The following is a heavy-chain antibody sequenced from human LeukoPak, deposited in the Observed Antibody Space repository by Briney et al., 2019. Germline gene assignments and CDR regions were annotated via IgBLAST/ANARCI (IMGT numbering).Heavy chain of an antibody. CDR1: GGTFSSYA. CDR3: ARGAIPAADRNWFDP. J-gene: IGHJ5*02. V-gene: IGHV1-69*05. Sequence: VASVKVSCKASGGTFSSYAISWVRQAPGQGLEWMGGIIPIFGTANYAQKFQGGVTITTDESMSTAYMELSSLRSEDTAVYYCARGAIPAADRNWFDPWGQGTLVTVSS. CDR2: IIPIFGTA. D-gene: IGHD2-2*01.